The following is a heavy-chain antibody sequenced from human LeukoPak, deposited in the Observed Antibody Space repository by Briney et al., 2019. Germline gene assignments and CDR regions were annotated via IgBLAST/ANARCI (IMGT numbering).Heavy chain of an antibody. V-gene: IGHV1-18*01. Sequence: GASVKVSCKASGYTFTSYDINWVRQATGQGLEWMGWISAYNGNTNYAQNVQGRVTVTRDTSTSTAYMELRSLRSDDTAVYFCARDLPGAAVEGTTRGMDVWGQGTTVTVSS. CDR1: GYTFTSYD. J-gene: IGHJ6*02. D-gene: IGHD6-19*01. CDR2: ISAYNGNT. CDR3: ARDLPGAAVEGTTRGMDV.